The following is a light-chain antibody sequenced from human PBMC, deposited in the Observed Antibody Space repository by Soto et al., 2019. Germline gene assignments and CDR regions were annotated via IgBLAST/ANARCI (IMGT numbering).Light chain of an antibody. CDR2: EVT. Sequence: QSALTQPASVSGSPGQSITISCTGTSSDVGGYNFVSWYQQHPGKAPKLMIYEVTSRPSGVSNRFSGSKSGNTASLTISGRQPEDEADYYCSSYTTSSTLVFGTGTKVTVL. CDR3: SSYTTSSTLV. J-gene: IGLJ1*01. V-gene: IGLV2-14*03. CDR1: SSDVGGYNF.